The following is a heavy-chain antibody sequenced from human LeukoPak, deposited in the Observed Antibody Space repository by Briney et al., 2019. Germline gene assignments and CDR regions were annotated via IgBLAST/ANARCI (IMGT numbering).Heavy chain of an antibody. CDR2: LYSSGST. D-gene: IGHD3-3*01. J-gene: IGHJ4*02. V-gene: IGHV4-39*07. CDR1: DGSISISNYY. Sequence: SETLSLTCTVSDGSISISNYYWGWIRPPPGRGLDWIGSLYSSGSTYYSPSLKSRVTISVDTSKNQFSLKLSSVTAADTAMYYCARVAPSTTFGVVTHRIFDYWGQGTLVTVSS. CDR3: ARVAPSTTFGVVTHRIFDY.